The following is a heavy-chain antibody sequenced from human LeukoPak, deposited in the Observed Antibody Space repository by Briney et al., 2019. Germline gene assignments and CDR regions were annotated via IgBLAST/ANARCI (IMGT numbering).Heavy chain of an antibody. CDR2: INTNTGNP. V-gene: IGHV7-4-1*02. CDR3: ASGIAAAGTDY. D-gene: IGHD6-13*01. J-gene: IGHJ4*02. Sequence: GASVKVSCKASGYTFTSYDINWVRQATGQGLEWMGWINTNTGNPTYAQGFTGRFIFSLDTSVSTAYLQISSLKAEDTAVYYCASGIAAAGTDYWGQGTLVTVSS. CDR1: GYTFTSYD.